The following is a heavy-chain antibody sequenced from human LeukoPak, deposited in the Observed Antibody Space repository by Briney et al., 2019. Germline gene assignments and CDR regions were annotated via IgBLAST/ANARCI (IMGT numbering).Heavy chain of an antibody. CDR1: GGSISSYY. Sequence: PSETLSLTCTVSGGSISSYYWSWIRQPPGKGLEWIAYFYYSGSTNYNPSLKSRVTISVDTSKNQFSLKMSSVTAADTAVYYCARLDSSGWYYFDFWGQGTLVTVSS. V-gene: IGHV4-59*08. CDR3: ARLDSSGWYYFDF. J-gene: IGHJ4*02. D-gene: IGHD6-19*01. CDR2: FYYSGST.